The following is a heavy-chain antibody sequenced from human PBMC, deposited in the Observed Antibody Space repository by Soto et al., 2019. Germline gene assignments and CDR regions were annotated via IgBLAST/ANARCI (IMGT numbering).Heavy chain of an antibody. Sequence: QVQLQQWGAGLLKPSETLSLTCAVYGGSFSGYYWSWIRQPPGKGLEWIGEINHSGSTNYNPSLKSRVTLSVDTSKNQFSLKLSSVTAADTAVYYCAANSCYDSMDVWGQGTTVTVSS. CDR3: AANSCYDSMDV. J-gene: IGHJ6*02. CDR1: GGSFSGYY. CDR2: INHSGST. V-gene: IGHV4-34*01. D-gene: IGHD1-26*01.